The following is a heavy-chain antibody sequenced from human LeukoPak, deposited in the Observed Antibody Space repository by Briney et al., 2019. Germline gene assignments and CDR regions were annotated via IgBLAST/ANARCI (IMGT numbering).Heavy chain of an antibody. V-gene: IGHV3-23*01. Sequence: GGSLRLSCAASGFTFSSYAMSRVRQAPGKGLEWVSAISGSGGSTYYADSVKGRFAISRDNSRNTLYLQINSLRAEDTAVYYCAKTSEPYDFWSGYYNYWGQGTLVTVSS. CDR3: AKTSEPYDFWSGYYNY. CDR1: GFTFSSYA. D-gene: IGHD3-3*01. J-gene: IGHJ4*02. CDR2: ISGSGGST.